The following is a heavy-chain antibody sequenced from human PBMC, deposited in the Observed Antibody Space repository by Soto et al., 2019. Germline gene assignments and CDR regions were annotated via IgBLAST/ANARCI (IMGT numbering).Heavy chain of an antibody. J-gene: IGHJ6*02. Sequence: GASVKVSCKASGGTFSSYAISWVRQAPGQGLEWMGGIIPIFGTANYAQKFQGRVTITADESTSTAYMELGSLRSEDTAVYYCARYRITMVRGVISVYYYYGMDVWGQGTTVTVSS. CDR3: ARYRITMVRGVISVYYYYGMDV. CDR2: IIPIFGTA. CDR1: GGTFSSYA. D-gene: IGHD3-10*01. V-gene: IGHV1-69*13.